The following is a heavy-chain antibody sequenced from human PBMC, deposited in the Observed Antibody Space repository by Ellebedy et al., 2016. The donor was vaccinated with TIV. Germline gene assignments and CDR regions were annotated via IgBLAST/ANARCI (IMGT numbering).Heavy chain of an antibody. J-gene: IGHJ4*02. CDR2: ISSSSSTI. V-gene: IGHV3-48*02. CDR3: VIHYTSFDY. Sequence: GESLKISXAASGFTFSSHSMNWVRQAPGKGLEWVSYISSSSSTIYYADSVKGRFTISRDNAKNSLYLQMNSLRDEDTAVYYCVIHYTSFDYWGQGTLVTVSS. CDR1: GFTFSSHS. D-gene: IGHD2-2*02.